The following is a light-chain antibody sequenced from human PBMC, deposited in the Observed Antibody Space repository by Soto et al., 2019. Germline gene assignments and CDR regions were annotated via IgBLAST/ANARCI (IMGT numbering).Light chain of an antibody. CDR3: SSYTSRTALV. V-gene: IGLV2-14*01. J-gene: IGLJ1*01. CDR1: SSDVGGYNY. Sequence: QSALTQPASVSGSPGQSITISCTGTSSDVGGYNYVSWYQQHPGKAPKLMIYEVSNRPSGVSNRFSGSKSGNTASLTISGLQAEDEAEYYSSSYTSRTALVFGTGTKPNVL. CDR2: EVS.